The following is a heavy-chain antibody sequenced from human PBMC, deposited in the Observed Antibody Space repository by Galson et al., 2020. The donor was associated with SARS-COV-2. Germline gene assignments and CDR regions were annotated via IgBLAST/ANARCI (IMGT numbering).Heavy chain of an antibody. D-gene: IGHD3-9*01. CDR1: GYSFTNSW. V-gene: IGHV5-51*01. Sequence: KIWESLKTSCKGSGYSFTNSWIGWVRQMPEKGLEWVGIIYPAYSDTRYSPSFQGQVTISADKPITTAYLQWSSPKASDTAMDYCAGLLFDSSADYFGMDVWGQGTPVTVSS. CDR3: AGLLFDSSADYFGMDV. J-gene: IGHJ6*02. CDR2: IYPAYSDT.